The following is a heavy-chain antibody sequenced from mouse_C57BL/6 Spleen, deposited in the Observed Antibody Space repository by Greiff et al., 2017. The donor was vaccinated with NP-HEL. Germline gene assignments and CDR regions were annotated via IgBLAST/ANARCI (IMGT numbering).Heavy chain of an antibody. CDR3: AREGPYFDY. D-gene: IGHD3-3*01. Sequence: VQLQQSGPELVKPGASVKISCKASGYAFSSSWMNWVKQRPGKGLEWIGRIYPGDGDTNYNGKFKGKATLTADKSSSTAYMQLSSLTSGDSAVYFCAREGPYFDYWGQGTTLTVSS. CDR1: GYAFSSSW. J-gene: IGHJ2*01. V-gene: IGHV1-82*01. CDR2: IYPGDGDT.